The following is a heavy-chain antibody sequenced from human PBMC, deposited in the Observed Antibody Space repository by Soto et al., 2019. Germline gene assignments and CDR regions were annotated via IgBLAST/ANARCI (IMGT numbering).Heavy chain of an antibody. D-gene: IGHD1-1*01. CDR1: GGTFSSYA. Sequence: QVQLVQSGAEVKKPGSSVKVSCKASGGTFSSYAISWVRQAPGQGLEWMGGIIPIFGTANYAQKFQGRVTITAXXSXSXXYMELSSLRSEDTAVYYCARDGWGGGSYYYYGMDVWGQGTTVTVSS. CDR3: ARDGWGGGSYYYYGMDV. V-gene: IGHV1-69*12. J-gene: IGHJ6*02. CDR2: IIPIFGTA.